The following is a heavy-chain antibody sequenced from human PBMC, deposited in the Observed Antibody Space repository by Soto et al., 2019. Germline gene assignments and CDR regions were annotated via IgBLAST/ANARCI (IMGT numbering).Heavy chain of an antibody. Sequence: PGGSLRLSCAAAGFTCSGYGMHWVRQAPGKGLEWVAVISYDGSNKYYADSVKGRFTISRDNSKNTLYLQMNSLRAEDTAVYYCAKVQSGSNTPNYWGQGTLVTVSS. J-gene: IGHJ4*02. CDR3: AKVQSGSNTPNY. CDR2: ISYDGSNK. CDR1: GFTCSGYG. D-gene: IGHD3-10*01. V-gene: IGHV3-30*18.